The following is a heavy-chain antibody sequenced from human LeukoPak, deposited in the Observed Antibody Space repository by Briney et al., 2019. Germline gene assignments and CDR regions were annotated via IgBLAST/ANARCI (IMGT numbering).Heavy chain of an antibody. V-gene: IGHV3-66*01. J-gene: IGHJ4*02. CDR2: IYSGGST. D-gene: IGHD6-19*01. Sequence: PGGSLRLSCAASGFTVNNIYVSWVRQAPGKGLEWVSVIYSGGSTHYAASVKGRFTMSKDRSRNTLYLQMDSLRAEDTGVYYCARDVYSSGWYGGFEHWGQGALVTVSS. CDR1: GFTVNNIY. CDR3: ARDVYSSGWYGGFEH.